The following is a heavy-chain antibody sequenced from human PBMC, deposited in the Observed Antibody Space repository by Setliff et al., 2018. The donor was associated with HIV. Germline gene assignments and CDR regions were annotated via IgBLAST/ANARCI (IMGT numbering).Heavy chain of an antibody. CDR3: ARSSTPDTRAYYPDY. J-gene: IGHJ4*02. V-gene: IGHV4-34*01. Sequence: SETLSLTCAVYNGSFSGYYWTWIRQPPGKGLEWIGEINDSGSTNYNPSLKSRVTISVDTSKNQFSLKLTSVTAADTAVYYCARSSTPDTRAYYPDYWGQGTLVTVSS. CDR2: INDSGST. D-gene: IGHD3-22*01. CDR1: NGSFSGYY.